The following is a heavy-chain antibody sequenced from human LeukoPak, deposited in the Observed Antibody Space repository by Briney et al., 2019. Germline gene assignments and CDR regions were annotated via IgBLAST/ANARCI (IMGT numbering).Heavy chain of an antibody. CDR2: TNPNSGNT. CDR3: ARVRYCSGGSCRRRANRFDP. D-gene: IGHD2-15*01. V-gene: IGHV1-8*01. Sequence: GASVKVSCKASGYTFTSYDINWVRQATGQGLEWMGWTNPNSGNTGYAQKFQGRVTMTRNTSISTAYMELSSLRSEDTAVYYCARVRYCSGGSCRRRANRFDPWGQGTLVTVSS. CDR1: GYTFTSYD. J-gene: IGHJ5*02.